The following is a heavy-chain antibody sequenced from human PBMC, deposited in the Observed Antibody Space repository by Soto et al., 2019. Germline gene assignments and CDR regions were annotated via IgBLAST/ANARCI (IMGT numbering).Heavy chain of an antibody. CDR3: ARDQAVTTMDYGMDV. CDR1: GFTFDSYG. J-gene: IGHJ6*02. V-gene: IGHV3-33*01. Sequence: PGGSLRLSCVVSGFTFDSYGMHWVRQAPGKGLEWVAVTWHDGSHKYYADSVKGRFTISRDNSKNTLYLQMNSLRAEDTAVYYCARDQAVTTMDYGMDVWGQGTTVTVSS. D-gene: IGHD4-17*01. CDR2: TWHDGSHK.